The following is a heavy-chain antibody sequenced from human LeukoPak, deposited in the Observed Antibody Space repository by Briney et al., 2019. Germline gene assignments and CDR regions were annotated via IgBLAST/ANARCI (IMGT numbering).Heavy chain of an antibody. CDR1: GGSFSGYY. V-gene: IGHV4-34*01. D-gene: IGHD2-15*01. CDR2: INHSGST. Sequence: SETLSLTCAVYGGSFSGYYWSWIRQPPGKGLEWIGEINHSGSTNYNPSLKSRVTISVDTSKNQFSLKLSSVTAADTAVYYCARDGEDIVVVVAARARWFDPWGQETLVTVSS. CDR3: ARDGEDIVVVVAARARWFDP. J-gene: IGHJ5*02.